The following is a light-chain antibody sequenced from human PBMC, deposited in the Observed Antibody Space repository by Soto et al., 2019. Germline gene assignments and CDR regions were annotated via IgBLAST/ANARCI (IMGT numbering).Light chain of an antibody. J-gene: IGLJ1*01. CDR1: SRDIGDYNY. Sequence: QSALTQPASVSGSPGQSITISCTGTSRDIGDYNYVSWYQQHPGKAPKVMIYEVTKRPSGVSSRFSGSKSGNTASLTISGLQAEDEAEYYCSSYTSSSLYLFGTGTKVTVL. CDR2: EVT. CDR3: SSYTSSSLYL. V-gene: IGLV2-14*01.